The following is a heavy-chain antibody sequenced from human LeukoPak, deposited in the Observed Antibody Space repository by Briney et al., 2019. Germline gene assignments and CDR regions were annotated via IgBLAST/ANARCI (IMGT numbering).Heavy chain of an antibody. D-gene: IGHD6-13*01. CDR2: INPNSGGT. CDR3: ARVRGRIAAAGTGWFDP. Sequence: ASVKVSCKASGYTFTGYYMHWVRQAPGQGLEWMGWINPNSGGTNYAQKFQGRVTMTRDTSISTAYMELSRLRSDDTAVYYCARVRGRIAAAGTGWFDPWGQGTLDTVSS. CDR1: GYTFTGYY. V-gene: IGHV1-2*02. J-gene: IGHJ5*02.